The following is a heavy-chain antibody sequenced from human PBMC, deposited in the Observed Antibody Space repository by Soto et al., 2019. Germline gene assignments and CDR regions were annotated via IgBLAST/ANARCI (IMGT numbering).Heavy chain of an antibody. D-gene: IGHD6-19*01. CDR1: GYTFTSYD. J-gene: IGHJ6*03. CDR2: MNPNSGNT. CDR3: AAIAVADYYYYYYMDV. V-gene: IGHV1-8*01. Sequence: GASVKVSCKASGYTFTSYDSNWVRQATGQGLEWMGWMNPNSGNTGYAQKFQGRVTMTRNTSISTAYMELSSLRSEDTAVYYCAAIAVADYYYYYYMDVWGKGTTVTVSS.